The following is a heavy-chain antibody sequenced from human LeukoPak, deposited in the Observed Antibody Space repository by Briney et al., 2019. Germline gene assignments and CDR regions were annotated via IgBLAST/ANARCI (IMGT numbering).Heavy chain of an antibody. CDR2: INSDGSTT. J-gene: IGHJ4*02. CDR3: ARRSSGSPPYYFDY. CDR1: GFTFSSFA. D-gene: IGHD1-26*01. V-gene: IGHV3-74*01. Sequence: GGSLRLSCAASGFTFSSFALSWVRQAPGKGLVWVSRINSDGSTTNYADSVKGRFTISRDNAKNTLYLQMNSLRTEDTAVYYCARRSSGSPPYYFDYWGQGTLVTVSS.